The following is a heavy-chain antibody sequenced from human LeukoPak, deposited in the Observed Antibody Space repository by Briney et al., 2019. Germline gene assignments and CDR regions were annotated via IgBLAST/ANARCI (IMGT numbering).Heavy chain of an antibody. D-gene: IGHD3-22*01. CDR3: ARGHYYDSSGYLRGTYYYYYGMDV. CDR1: GYTLTDHH. J-gene: IGHJ6*02. Sequence: ASVKVSCKASGYTLTDHHIHWVRQAPGQGLEWMGWINPSSGGTNYAQKFQGRVTMTRDTSISTAYMELSRLRSDDTAVYYCARGHYYDSSGYLRGTYYYYYGMDVWGQGTTVTVSS. V-gene: IGHV1-2*02. CDR2: INPSSGGT.